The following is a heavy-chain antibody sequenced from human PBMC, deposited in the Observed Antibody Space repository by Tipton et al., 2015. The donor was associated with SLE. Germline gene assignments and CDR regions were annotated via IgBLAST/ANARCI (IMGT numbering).Heavy chain of an antibody. D-gene: IGHD6-19*01. Sequence: VQLVQSGAEVKKPGESLKISCKGSGYSFTTYWIGWVRQMPGKGLEWMGIIYPGDSGTRYSPSFQGQVTISADKSISTAYLQWRSLKASDTAMYYCAREIGDSSGWVYFDYWGQGTLVTVSS. V-gene: IGHV5-51*01. CDR3: AREIGDSSGWVYFDY. CDR1: GYSFTTYW. CDR2: IYPGDSGT. J-gene: IGHJ4*02.